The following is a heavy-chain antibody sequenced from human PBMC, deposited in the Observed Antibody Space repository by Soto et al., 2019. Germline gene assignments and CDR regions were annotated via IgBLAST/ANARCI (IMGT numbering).Heavy chain of an antibody. CDR2: VYYTGST. CDR3: ARGRTVRNYADDSSDYFYCSDY. J-gene: IGHJ4*02. D-gene: IGHD3-22*01. V-gene: IGHV4-59*01. Sequence: SETLSLTCTVSGDSISTFYWGWMRQSPGKELEWIGYVYYTGSTNYNPSLKSRVTISVDRSKNQFSLKLTSANAADTAVYYCARGRTVRNYADDSSDYFYCSDYWGQGTKVTVSS. CDR1: GDSISTFY.